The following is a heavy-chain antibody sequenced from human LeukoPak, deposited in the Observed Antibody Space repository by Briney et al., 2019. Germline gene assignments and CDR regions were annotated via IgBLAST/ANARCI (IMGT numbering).Heavy chain of an antibody. CDR3: ARTPGYSYVLFDP. CDR2: IIPIFGTA. V-gene: IGHV1-69*05. Sequence: ASVKVSCKASGGTFSSYAISWVRQAPGQGLEWMGGIIPIFGTANYAQKFQGRVTITTDESTSTAYMELSSLRSEDTAVYYCARTPGYSYVLFDPWGQGTLVTVSS. CDR1: GGTFSSYA. J-gene: IGHJ5*02. D-gene: IGHD5-18*01.